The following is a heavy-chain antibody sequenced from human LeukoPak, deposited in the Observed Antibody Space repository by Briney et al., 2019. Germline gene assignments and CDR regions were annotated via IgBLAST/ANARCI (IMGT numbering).Heavy chain of an antibody. J-gene: IGHJ4*02. CDR3: ARLDYDSTLDC. V-gene: IGHV4-39*01. D-gene: IGHD3-16*01. CDR2: IYYSGST. CDR1: GGSISSGSYY. Sequence: SETLSLTCTVSGGSISSGSYYWGWIRQPPGKGLEWIGSIYYSGSTYYNPPLKSRVTISVDTSKNQFSLKLSSVTAADTAVYYCARLDYDSTLDCWGQGTLVTVSS.